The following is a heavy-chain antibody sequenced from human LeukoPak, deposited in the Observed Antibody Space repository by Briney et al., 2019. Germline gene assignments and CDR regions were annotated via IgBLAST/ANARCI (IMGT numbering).Heavy chain of an antibody. V-gene: IGHV3-21*01. CDR3: ARDRLVRGAIYPLEYYYYGMDV. CDR1: GFTFSSYS. CDR2: ISSSSSYI. J-gene: IGHJ6*02. Sequence: GGSLRLSCAASGFTFSSYSMNWVHQAPGKGLEWVSSISSSSSYIYYADSVKGRFTISRDNAKNSLYLQMNSLRAEDTAVYYCARDRLVRGAIYPLEYYYYGMDVWGQGTTVTVSS. D-gene: IGHD3-10*01.